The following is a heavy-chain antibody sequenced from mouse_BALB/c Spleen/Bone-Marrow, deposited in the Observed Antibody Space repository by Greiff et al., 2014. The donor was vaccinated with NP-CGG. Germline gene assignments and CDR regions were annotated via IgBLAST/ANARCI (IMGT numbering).Heavy chain of an antibody. CDR3: ARAGYRYDVGYAMDY. CDR2: ISYSGRT. V-gene: IGHV3-8*02. CDR1: GDSITSGY. J-gene: IGHJ4*01. D-gene: IGHD2-14*01. Sequence: EVKLMESGPSLVKPPQTLSLTCSVTGDSITSGYWNWIRKFPGNKLEYMGYISYSGRTYYNPSLKSRISITRDTSKNQYYLQLNSVTTEDTATYYCARAGYRYDVGYAMDYWGQGTSVTVSS.